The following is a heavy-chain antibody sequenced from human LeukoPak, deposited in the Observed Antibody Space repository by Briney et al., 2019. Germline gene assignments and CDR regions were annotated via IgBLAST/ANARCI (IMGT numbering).Heavy chain of an antibody. V-gene: IGHV3-74*01. CDR1: GFTFSSYW. CDR2: IASDGSST. Sequence: TGGSLRLSCAASGFTFSSYWMNWVRQAPGKGLVWVSRIASDGSSTTYADSVKGRFTVSRDNSKNTLSLQMNSLRAEDTAVYHCARMMTDFDGSGHDIQRGAFDIWGQGTMVTVS. J-gene: IGHJ3*02. CDR3: ARMMTDFDGSGHDIQRGAFDI. D-gene: IGHD3-22*01.